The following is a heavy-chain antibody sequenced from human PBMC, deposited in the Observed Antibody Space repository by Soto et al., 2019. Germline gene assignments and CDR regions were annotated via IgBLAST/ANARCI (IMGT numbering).Heavy chain of an antibody. Sequence: EVQVVESGGGLVQPGGSLRLSCAASGVTFSNFYMTWVRQAPGKGLEWVANIRQDASDKVYVDSVKGRFTISRDNAKSSLYLQMNSLRADDTAVYYCARDVRGLGAGGTGLYYFDHWGQGTVVTVSS. J-gene: IGHJ4*02. D-gene: IGHD1-1*01. CDR3: ARDVRGLGAGGTGLYYFDH. CDR1: GVTFSNFY. V-gene: IGHV3-7*01. CDR2: IRQDASDK.